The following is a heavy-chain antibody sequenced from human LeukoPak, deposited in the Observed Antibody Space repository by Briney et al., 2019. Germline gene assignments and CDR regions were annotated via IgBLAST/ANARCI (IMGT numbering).Heavy chain of an antibody. CDR3: ARSLGANTWVGNWFDP. V-gene: IGHV4-39*01. Sequence: SETLSLTCSVSGGSISSPNHDWARIRQPPGQGLEWIGSIYYSGTTYYNLSLKSRVTLSVDTSQNQFSLKLSSVTAADTAIYFCARSLGANTWVGNWFDPWGQGTLVTVSP. D-gene: IGHD3-10*01. CDR1: GGSISSPNHD. J-gene: IGHJ5*02. CDR2: IYYSGTT.